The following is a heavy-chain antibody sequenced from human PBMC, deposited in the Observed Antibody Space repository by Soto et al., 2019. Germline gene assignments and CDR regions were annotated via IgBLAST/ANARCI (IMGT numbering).Heavy chain of an antibody. CDR1: GGTFSSYA. CDR3: ARDLSSGRGMDV. D-gene: IGHD3-10*01. V-gene: IGHV1-69*13. J-gene: IGHJ6*02. Sequence: ASVKVSCKASGGTFSSYAISWVRQAPGQGLEWMGGIIPIFGTANYAQEFQGRVTITADESTSTAYMELSSLRSEDTAVYYCARDLSSGRGMDVWGQGTTVTVSS. CDR2: IIPIFGTA.